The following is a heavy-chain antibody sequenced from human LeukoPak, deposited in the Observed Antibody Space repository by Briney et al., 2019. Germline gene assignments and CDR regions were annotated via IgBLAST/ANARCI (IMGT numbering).Heavy chain of an antibody. V-gene: IGHV3-21*01. CDR3: VRDLEYSTSSVSGRSFDY. Sequence: PGGSLRLSCAASGFTFSSYSMNWVRQAPGKGLEWVSSISRTSTYMYYADSVKDRFTISRDNAKNSLYLQMNSLRAEDTAVYFCVRDLEYSTSSVSGRSFDYWGQGTLVTVSS. D-gene: IGHD6-6*01. J-gene: IGHJ4*02. CDR1: GFTFSSYS. CDR2: ISRTSTYM.